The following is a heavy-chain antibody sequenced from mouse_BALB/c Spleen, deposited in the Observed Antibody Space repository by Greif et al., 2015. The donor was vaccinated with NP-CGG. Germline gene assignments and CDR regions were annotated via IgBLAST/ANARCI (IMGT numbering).Heavy chain of an antibody. J-gene: IGHJ4*01. D-gene: IGHD4-1*01. CDR1: GYTFTDYY. V-gene: IGHV1-84*02. CDR2: IYPGSGNT. CDR3: ARRTGTEAMDY. Sequence: QVQLQQSGPELVKPGASVKISCKASGYTFTDYYINWVKRKPGQGLEWIGWIYPGSGNTKYNEKVKGKATLTVDTSSSTAYMQLSSLTSEDTAVYFCARRTGTEAMDYWGQGTSVTVSS.